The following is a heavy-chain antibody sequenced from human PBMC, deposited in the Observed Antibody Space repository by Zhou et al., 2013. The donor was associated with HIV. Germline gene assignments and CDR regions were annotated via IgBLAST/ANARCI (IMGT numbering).Heavy chain of an antibody. CDR3: AGDYGDYKRGAEYFQH. CDR1: GGTFNSYA. CDR2: IIPIFGTA. D-gene: IGHD4-17*01. V-gene: IGHV1-69*12. J-gene: IGHJ1*01. Sequence: QVQLVQSGAEVKKPGSSVKVSCKASGGTFNSYAISWVRQAPGQGLEWMGGIIPIFGTANYAQKFQGRVTITADESTSTAYMELSSLRSEDTAVYYCAGDYGDYKRGAEYFQHWGQGTLVTVSS.